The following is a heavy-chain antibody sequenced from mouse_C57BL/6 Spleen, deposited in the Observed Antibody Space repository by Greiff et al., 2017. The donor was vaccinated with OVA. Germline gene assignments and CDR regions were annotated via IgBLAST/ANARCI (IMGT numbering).Heavy chain of an antibody. V-gene: IGHV1-53*01. CDR2: INPSNGGT. CDR3: ARKGVIDYDPAWFAY. J-gene: IGHJ3*01. CDR1: GYTFTSYW. D-gene: IGHD2-4*01. Sequence: QVQLQQPGTELVKPGASVKLSCKASGYTFTSYWMHWVKQRPGQGLEWIGNINPSNGGTNYNEKFKSKATLTVDKSSSTAYMQLSSLASEDSAGYYCARKGVIDYDPAWFAYWGQGTLVTVSA.